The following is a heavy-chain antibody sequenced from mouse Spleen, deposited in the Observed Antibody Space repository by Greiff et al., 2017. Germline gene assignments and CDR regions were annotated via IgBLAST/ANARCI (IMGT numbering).Heavy chain of an antibody. V-gene: IGHV5-9*04. CDR1: GFTFSSYA. J-gene: IGHJ1*01. CDR3: ARLWDVLYFDV. D-gene: IGHD4-1*01. CDR2: ISSGGGNT. Sequence: DVKLVESGGGLVKLGGTLKLSCAASGFTFSSYAMSWVRQTPEKRLEWVATISSGGGNTYYPDSVKGRFTISRDNAKNTLYLQMSSLKSEDTAMYYCARLWDVLYFDVWGAGTTVTVSS.